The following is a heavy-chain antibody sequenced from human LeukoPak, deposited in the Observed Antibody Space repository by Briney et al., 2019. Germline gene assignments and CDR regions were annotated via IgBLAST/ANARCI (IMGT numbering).Heavy chain of an antibody. D-gene: IGHD3-16*01. J-gene: IGHJ4*02. CDR2: IYYSGST. Sequence: PSETLSLTCTVSGGSISSSSYYWGWIRQPPGKGLEWIGSIYYSGSTYYNPSPKSRSTISVDTSKNQYSLKLSSVTAADTAVYYCARHIEVYDYVWGSYLDYWGQETLVTVST. CDR1: GGSISSSSYY. CDR3: ARHIEVYDYVWGSYLDY. V-gene: IGHV4-39*01.